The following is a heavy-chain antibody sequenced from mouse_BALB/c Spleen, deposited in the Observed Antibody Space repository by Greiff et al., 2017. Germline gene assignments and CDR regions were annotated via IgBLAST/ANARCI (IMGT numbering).Heavy chain of an antibody. Sequence: EVQLQESGPGLVKPSQSLSLTCTVTGYSITSDYAWNWIRQFPGNKLEWMGYISYSGSTSYNPSLKSRISITRDTSKNQFFLQLNSVTTEDTATYYCANYYGSRDWYFDVWGAGTTVTVSS. CDR1: GYSITSDYA. CDR2: ISYSGST. J-gene: IGHJ1*01. V-gene: IGHV3-2*02. D-gene: IGHD1-1*01. CDR3: ANYYGSRDWYFDV.